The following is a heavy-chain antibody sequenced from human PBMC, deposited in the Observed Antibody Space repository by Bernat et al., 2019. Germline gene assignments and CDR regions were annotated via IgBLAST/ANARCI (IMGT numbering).Heavy chain of an antibody. Sequence: EVQLVESGGVVVQPGGSLRLSCAASGFTFDDYAMHWVRQAPGKGLEWVSLISWDGSSTYYADSVKGRFTISRDNSKNSLYLQMNSLRAEDTAFYYCAKDWQFRDLLPTFFDYWGQGTLVTVSS. V-gene: IGHV3-43D*04. CDR3: AKDWQFRDLLPTFFDY. J-gene: IGHJ4*02. D-gene: IGHD3-10*01. CDR2: ISWDGSST. CDR1: GFTFDDYA.